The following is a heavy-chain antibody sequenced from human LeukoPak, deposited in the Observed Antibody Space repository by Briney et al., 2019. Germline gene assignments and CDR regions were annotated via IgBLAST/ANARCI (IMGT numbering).Heavy chain of an antibody. CDR1: GGSISSYY. D-gene: IGHD1-1*01. Sequence: AETLSLTCTGSGGSISSYYWSWIRQPPGKGLEWVGYISYSGSTNYNPSLKSRGTISVDPQKNQLSVKVSSVTDGDTGVYFCARQRGYACYLGHWGQGTQVTVSS. V-gene: IGHV4-59*08. CDR2: ISYSGST. J-gene: IGHJ4*02. CDR3: ARQRGYACYLGH.